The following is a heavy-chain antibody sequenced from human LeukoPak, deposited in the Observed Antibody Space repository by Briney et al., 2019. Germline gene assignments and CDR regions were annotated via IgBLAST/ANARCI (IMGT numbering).Heavy chain of an antibody. Sequence: GGSLRLSCAPSRFTFRNHGMHWVRQAPGKGREGVAVRCYDGSNKYYADSVKGRFTISRDNSKNTLYLQMNSLRGEDTAVYYCARVRDARYLDYWGQGTRVTVSS. J-gene: IGHJ4*02. D-gene: IGHD3-16*02. V-gene: IGHV3-33*01. CDR2: RCYDGSNK. CDR3: ARVRDARYLDY. CDR1: RFTFRNHG.